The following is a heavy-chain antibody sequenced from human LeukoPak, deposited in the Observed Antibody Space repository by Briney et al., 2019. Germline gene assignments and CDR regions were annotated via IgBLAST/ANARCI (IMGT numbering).Heavy chain of an antibody. CDR1: GYTFTSYG. D-gene: IGHD1/OR15-1a*01. Sequence: ASVKVSCKASGYTFTSYGISWVRQAPGQGLEWMGWISAYNGHTNYAQKFKGRVTMTTDTSTTAAFMDLRSLTSDDTAVYYCARDHWNSDREFAFWGQGTLVTVSS. V-gene: IGHV1-18*01. CDR3: ARDHWNSDREFAF. J-gene: IGHJ4*02. CDR2: ISAYNGHT.